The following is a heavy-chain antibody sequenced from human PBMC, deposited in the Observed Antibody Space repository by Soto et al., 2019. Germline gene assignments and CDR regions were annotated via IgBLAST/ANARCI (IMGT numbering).Heavy chain of an antibody. CDR2: ISWNSGSI. Sequence: GGSLRLSCAASGFTFDDYAMHWVRQAPGKGLEWVSGISWNSGSIGYADSVKGRFTISRDNAKNSLYLQMNSLRAEDTALYYCAKAGQWLAKSDAFDIWGQGTMVTLSS. J-gene: IGHJ3*02. CDR1: GFTFDDYA. D-gene: IGHD6-19*01. V-gene: IGHV3-9*01. CDR3: AKAGQWLAKSDAFDI.